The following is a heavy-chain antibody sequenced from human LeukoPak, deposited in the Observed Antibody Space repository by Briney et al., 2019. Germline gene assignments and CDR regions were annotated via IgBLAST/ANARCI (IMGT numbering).Heavy chain of an antibody. D-gene: IGHD2-15*01. CDR1: GFTFSGST. Sequence: PGGSLRLSCVASGFTFSGSTMHWVRQASGKGLEWVGRIRSKANSYATAYAASVKGRFTISRDDSKNTAYLQMNSLKTEDTAVYYCTRGYCSGGSCYSYNWNDWDAFDIWGQGTMVTVSS. V-gene: IGHV3-73*01. CDR2: IRSKANSYAT. CDR3: TRGYCSGGSCYSYNWNDWDAFDI. J-gene: IGHJ3*02.